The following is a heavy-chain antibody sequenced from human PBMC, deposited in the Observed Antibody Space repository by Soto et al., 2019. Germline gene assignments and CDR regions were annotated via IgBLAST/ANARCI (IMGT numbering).Heavy chain of an antibody. CDR1: GYTFSGFY. CDR2: INPNSGGT. CDR3: ASAAVTGTEGFDF. Sequence: ASVKVSCKASGYTFSGFYMHWVRQAPGQGLEWMGWINPNSGGTTSAEKFQGRVTMTRDTSISTAYMELSRLTADDTAVYYCASAAVTGTEGFDFWGQGTQVTVSS. J-gene: IGHJ4*02. D-gene: IGHD6-19*01. V-gene: IGHV1-2*02.